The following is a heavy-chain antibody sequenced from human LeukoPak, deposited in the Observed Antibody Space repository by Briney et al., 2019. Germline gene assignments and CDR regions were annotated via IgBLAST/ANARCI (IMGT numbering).Heavy chain of an antibody. D-gene: IGHD6-19*01. J-gene: IGHJ2*01. CDR2: IYHSGST. CDR3: ARRYRHSGWWSERSYFDL. CDR1: GGSISSSSYY. Sequence: SSETLSLTCTVSGGSISSSSYYWGWIRQPPGKGLEWIGSIYHSGSTYYNPSLKSRVTISVDTSKNQFSLKLSSVTAADTAVYYCARRYRHSGWWSERSYFDLWGRGTLVTVSS. V-gene: IGHV4-39*07.